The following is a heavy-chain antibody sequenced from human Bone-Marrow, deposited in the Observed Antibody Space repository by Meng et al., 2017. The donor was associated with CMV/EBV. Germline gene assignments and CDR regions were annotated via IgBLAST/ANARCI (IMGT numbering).Heavy chain of an antibody. J-gene: IGHJ4*02. D-gene: IGHD4-11*01. CDR1: GYPFTSYG. V-gene: IGHV1-18*01. CDR3: ERVAYSTLDY. CDR2: ISAYNGNT. Sequence: QVQLLQSGADGKKPGAAVTVSCNASGYPFTSYGISWGRQAPGQGLEWMGWISAYNGNTNYAQKLQGRVTMTTDTSTSTAYMELRSLRSDDTAVYYCERVAYSTLDYWGQGTLVTVSS.